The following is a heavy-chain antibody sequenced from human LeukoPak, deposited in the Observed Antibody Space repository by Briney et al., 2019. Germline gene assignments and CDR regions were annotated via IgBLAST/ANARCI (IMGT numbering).Heavy chain of an antibody. J-gene: IGHJ4*02. CDR1: GYTFTSYY. D-gene: IGHD1-26*01. CDR2: INPSGGST. Sequence: ASVKVPCKASGYTFTSYYMRWVRQAPGRGLEWMGIINPSGGSTSYAQKFQGRVTMTRDMSTSTVYMELSSLRSEDTAVYYCARGGLSIVGATLSTFDYWGQGTLVTVSS. V-gene: IGHV1-46*01. CDR3: ARGGLSIVGATLSTFDY.